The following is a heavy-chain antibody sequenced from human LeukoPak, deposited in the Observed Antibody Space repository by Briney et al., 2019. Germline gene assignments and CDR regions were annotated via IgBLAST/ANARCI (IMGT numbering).Heavy chain of an antibody. CDR2: INPYIGDT. Sequence: ASVKVSCKASGYTFTGYHIHWVRQAPGQGLEWMGRINPYIGDTNFAQKFQGRVTMTRYTSITTAYMDLSSLTPDDTAVYFCARDQGSLTRSWYTGYWGQGTQVTVSS. V-gene: IGHV1-2*06. J-gene: IGHJ4*02. CDR1: GYTFTGYH. CDR3: ARDQGSLTRSWYTGY. D-gene: IGHD6-13*01.